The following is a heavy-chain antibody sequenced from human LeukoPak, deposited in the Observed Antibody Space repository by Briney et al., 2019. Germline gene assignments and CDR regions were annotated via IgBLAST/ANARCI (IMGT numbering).Heavy chain of an antibody. D-gene: IGHD3-10*01. CDR3: ARSDYYGSGSYYTYYYYGMDV. Sequence: GGSLRLSCAASGFTFSSYAMHWVRQAPGKGLEWVAVISYDGSNKYYADSVKGRFTISRDNSKNTLYLQMNSLRAEDTAVYYYARSDYYGSGSYYTYYYYGMDVWGKGTTVTVSS. CDR1: GFTFSSYA. J-gene: IGHJ6*04. V-gene: IGHV3-30*04. CDR2: ISYDGSNK.